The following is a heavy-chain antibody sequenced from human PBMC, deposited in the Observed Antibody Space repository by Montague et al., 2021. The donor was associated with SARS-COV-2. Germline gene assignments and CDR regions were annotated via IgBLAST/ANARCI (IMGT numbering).Heavy chain of an antibody. CDR1: GGTISTDNLYWY. CDR3: AIHVSDLGAAVDYFDY. D-gene: IGHD3-16*01. Sequence: SETLSLTCLVSGGTISTDNLYWYWAWIRQPPGKGLEWIGSIFHNGDSYYNPSLNTRVTISIDTSRNHFSLSLTSVTAPDAAVYYCAIHVSDLGAAVDYFDYWGQGTPVTVSS. J-gene: IGHJ4*02. V-gene: IGHV4-39*01. CDR2: IFHNGDS.